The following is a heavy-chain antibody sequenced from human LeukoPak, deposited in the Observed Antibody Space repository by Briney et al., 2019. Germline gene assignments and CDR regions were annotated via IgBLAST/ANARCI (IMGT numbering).Heavy chain of an antibody. CDR1: GFTFSSYA. Sequence: GGSLRLSCAASGFTFSSYAMSWVRQAPGKGLEWASAISGSGGSTYYADSVKGRFTISRDNSKNTLYLQMNSLRAEDTAVYYCARTGGSSSWYGGYYYYYYMDVWGKGTTVTVSS. D-gene: IGHD6-13*01. CDR2: ISGSGGST. V-gene: IGHV3-23*01. J-gene: IGHJ6*03. CDR3: ARTGGSSSWYGGYYYYYYMDV.